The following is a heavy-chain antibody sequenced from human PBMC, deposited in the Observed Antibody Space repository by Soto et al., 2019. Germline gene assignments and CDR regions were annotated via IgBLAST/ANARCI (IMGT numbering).Heavy chain of an antibody. CDR3: ARIILTIVVVPAAPGPYFDY. CDR1: GYSVTSYW. J-gene: IGHJ4*02. D-gene: IGHD2-2*01. Sequence: GESLKISCKGSGYSVTSYWIGWVRQMPGKGLEWMGIIYPGDSDTRYSPYFQGQVTISADKSISTAYLQWSSLKASDTAMYYCARIILTIVVVPAAPGPYFDYWGQGTLVTVSS. CDR2: IYPGDSDT. V-gene: IGHV5-51*01.